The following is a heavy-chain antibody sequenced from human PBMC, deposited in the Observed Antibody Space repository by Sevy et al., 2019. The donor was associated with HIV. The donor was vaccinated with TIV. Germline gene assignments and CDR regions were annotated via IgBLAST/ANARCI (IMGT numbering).Heavy chain of an antibody. J-gene: IGHJ4*02. CDR1: GFIFSSYR. CDR2: ISNDGSNK. D-gene: IGHD5-18*01. Sequence: GGSLRLSCAASGFIFSSYRMHWVRQAPGNGLEWVTVISNDGSNKYYADSVKGRFTISRDNSKNTLYLQMNSLRAEDTAVYYCARDRSRGYSYARGYFDYWGQGTLVTVSS. CDR3: ARDRSRGYSYARGYFDY. V-gene: IGHV3-30*14.